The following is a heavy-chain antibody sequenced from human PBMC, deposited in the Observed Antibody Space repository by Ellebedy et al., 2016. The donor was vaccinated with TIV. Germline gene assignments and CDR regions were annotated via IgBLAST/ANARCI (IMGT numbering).Heavy chain of an antibody. CDR1: GFTFSGYG. Sequence: GESLKISXAASGFTFSGYGMHWVRQAPGKGLEWVAVTWSDGSKKYYGDSVKGRFTISRDNSKNTLYLQMNSLRAEDTAVYYCAREAYYGSGTGAMDVWGQGTTVTVSS. D-gene: IGHD3-10*01. J-gene: IGHJ6*02. V-gene: IGHV3-33*08. CDR3: AREAYYGSGTGAMDV. CDR2: TWSDGSKK.